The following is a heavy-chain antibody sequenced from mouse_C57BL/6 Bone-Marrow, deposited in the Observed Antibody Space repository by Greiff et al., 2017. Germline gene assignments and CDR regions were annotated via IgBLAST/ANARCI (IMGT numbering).Heavy chain of an antibody. Sequence: QVQLQQPGAELVKPGASVKMSCKASGYTFTSYWITWVKQRPGQGLEWIGDFYPGSGSTNYNEKFKSKATLTVDPSSSTAYIQLSSLTSDYSAVYYCARPCYSYYWYFDVWGTGTTVTVSS. J-gene: IGHJ1*03. V-gene: IGHV1-55*01. CDR1: GYTFTSYW. D-gene: IGHD2-12*01. CDR2: FYPGSGST. CDR3: ARPCYSYYWYFDV.